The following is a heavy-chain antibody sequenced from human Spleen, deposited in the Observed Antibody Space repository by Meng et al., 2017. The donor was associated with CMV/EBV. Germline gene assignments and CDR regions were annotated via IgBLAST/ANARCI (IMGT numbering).Heavy chain of an antibody. V-gene: IGHV3-30*02. CDR3: ANLELGP. CDR2: IRSDGNNK. J-gene: IGHJ5*01. CDR1: GFTFNNYG. D-gene: IGHD5-24*01. Sequence: SLRLSCAVSGFTFNNYGMHGVRQAPGKGLEWVAFIRSDGNNKYYLDSVKGRFTISRDNSQNTLYLQMSGLRSEDTAVYYCANLELGPWGPGTLVTVSS.